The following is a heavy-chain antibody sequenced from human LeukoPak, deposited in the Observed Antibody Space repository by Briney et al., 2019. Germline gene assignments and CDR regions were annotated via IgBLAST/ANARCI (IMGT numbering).Heavy chain of an antibody. CDR1: GFTFSIYA. V-gene: IGHV3-30*04. J-gene: IGHJ4*02. Sequence: GGSLRLSCAASGFTFSIYAMHWVRQAPGKGLEWVAVISYDESDKYYADSVKGRFSISRDNSKNTLYLDMNSLRAGDTAVYYCARERDDYDDPGPLDYWGQGTLVTVSS. CDR2: ISYDESDK. CDR3: ARERDDYDDPGPLDY. D-gene: IGHD4-17*01.